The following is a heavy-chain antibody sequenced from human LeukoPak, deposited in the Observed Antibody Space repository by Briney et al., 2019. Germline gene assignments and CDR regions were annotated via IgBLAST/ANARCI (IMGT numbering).Heavy chain of an antibody. J-gene: IGHJ4*02. CDR2: IYSGGST. CDR3: ARGGGFSYGGYPSHFDY. CDR1: GFTVSSNY. Sequence: GGSLRLSCAASGFTVSSNYMSWVRQAPGKGLEWVSVIYSGGSTYYADSVKGRFTISRHNSKNTLYLQMNSLRAEDTAVYYCARGGGFSYGGYPSHFDYWGQGTLVTVSS. V-gene: IGHV3-53*04. D-gene: IGHD4-17*01.